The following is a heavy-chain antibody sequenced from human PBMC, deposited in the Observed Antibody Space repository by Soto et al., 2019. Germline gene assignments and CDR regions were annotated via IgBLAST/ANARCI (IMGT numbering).Heavy chain of an antibody. J-gene: IGHJ6*02. Sequence: QVQLAQSGAEVKKRGSSVKVSCRVSGGTFNNYAISWVRQAPGEGLEWMGGIIPAFGTPKYAQRFQDRVTISADVYAATADMELPSLRSDCTAVYLCARDTREITRVRGVIPDYISPMDVWGPGTTVAVSS. CDR1: GGTFNNYA. V-gene: IGHV1-69*01. D-gene: IGHD3-10*01. CDR2: IIPAFGTP. CDR3: ARDTREITRVRGVIPDYISPMDV.